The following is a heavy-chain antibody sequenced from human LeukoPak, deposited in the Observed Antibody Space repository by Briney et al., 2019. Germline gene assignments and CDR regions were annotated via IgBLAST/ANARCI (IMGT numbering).Heavy chain of an antibody. J-gene: IGHJ4*02. CDR3: ARDSRYYDFWSGYYIGYYFDY. Sequence: GGSLRLSCAASGFTFSSYSMNWVRQAPGKGLEWVSSISSSSSYIYYADSVKGRFTISRDNAKNSLYLQMNSLRAEDTAVYYCARDSRYYDFWSGYYIGYYFDYWGQGTLVTVSS. CDR2: ISSSSSYI. CDR1: GFTFSSYS. V-gene: IGHV3-21*01. D-gene: IGHD3-3*01.